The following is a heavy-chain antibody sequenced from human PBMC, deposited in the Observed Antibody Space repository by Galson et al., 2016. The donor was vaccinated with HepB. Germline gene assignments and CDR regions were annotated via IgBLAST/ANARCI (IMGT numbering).Heavy chain of an antibody. D-gene: IGHD2/OR15-2a*01. CDR2: IYSSGAT. CDR1: GFSVTSSY. V-gene: IGHV3-53*04. J-gene: IGHJ4*02. CDR3: ARGLVGSTTAFDS. Sequence: LRLPCAASGFSVTSSYMSWVRQAPGKGLEWVSVIYSSGATYSAESVEGRFIISRHNSRNTVDLQMSSLRAEDTAFYYCARGLVGSTTAFDSWGQGTLVAVSS.